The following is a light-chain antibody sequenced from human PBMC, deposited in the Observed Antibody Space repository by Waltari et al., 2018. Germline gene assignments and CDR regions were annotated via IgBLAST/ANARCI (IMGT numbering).Light chain of an antibody. CDR1: SLRSYD. J-gene: IGLJ2*01. Sequence: SSELTQDPAVSVALGQTVRITCQGDSLRSYDASWYQQKPGQAPILVIYGKDNRPSGIPDRFSGSTSGNTASLTITGSQAEDEADYYCYSRVVSNVRGAFGGGTKLTVL. CDR3: YSRVVSNVRGA. CDR2: GKD. V-gene: IGLV3-19*01.